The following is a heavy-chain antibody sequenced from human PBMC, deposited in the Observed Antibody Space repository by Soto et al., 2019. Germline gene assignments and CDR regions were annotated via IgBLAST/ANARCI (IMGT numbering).Heavy chain of an antibody. CDR1: GFTFTSSA. D-gene: IGHD2-15*01. V-gene: IGHV1-58*02. J-gene: IGHJ6*03. CDR2: IVVGSGNT. CDR3: AAAGTPRATSRPNYYYYYMDV. Sequence: ASVKVSCKASGFTFTSSAMQWVRQARGQRLEWIGWIVVGSGNTNYAQKFQERVTITRDMSTSTAYMELSSLRSEDTAVYYCAAAGTPRATSRPNYYYYYMDVWGKGTTVTVSS.